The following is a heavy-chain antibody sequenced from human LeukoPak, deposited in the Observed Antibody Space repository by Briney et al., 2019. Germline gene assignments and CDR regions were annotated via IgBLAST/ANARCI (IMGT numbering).Heavy chain of an antibody. CDR3: ARVLFNSGYDY. J-gene: IGHJ4*02. D-gene: IGHD3-9*01. CDR1: GSTFTGAY. V-gene: IGHV1-2*02. CDR2: INPNSGET. Sequence: ASVKVSCKPSGSTFTGAYMHWVRQAPGQGLEWMGWINPNSGETKFAQKFQGRVTMTRDTSISTVYMDLGGLRSDDTAVYYCARVLFNSGYDYWGLGSLVTVSS.